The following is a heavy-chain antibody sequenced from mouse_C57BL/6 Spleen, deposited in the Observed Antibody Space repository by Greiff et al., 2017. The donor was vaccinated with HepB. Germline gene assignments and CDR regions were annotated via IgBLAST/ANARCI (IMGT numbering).Heavy chain of an antibody. CDR1: GFTFSDYY. J-gene: IGHJ4*01. CDR3: ARGLYYGSGNYYAMDY. CDR2: INYDGSST. Sequence: EVQLVESEGGLVQPGSSMKLSCTASGFTFSDYYMAWVRQVPEKGLEWVANINYDGSSTYYLDSLKSRFIISRDNAKNILYLQMSSLKSEDTATYYCARGLYYGSGNYYAMDYWGQGTSVTVSS. V-gene: IGHV5-16*01. D-gene: IGHD1-1*01.